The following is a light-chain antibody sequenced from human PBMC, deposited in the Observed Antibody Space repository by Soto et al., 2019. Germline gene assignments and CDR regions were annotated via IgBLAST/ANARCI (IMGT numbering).Light chain of an antibody. CDR2: GAS. CDR3: QQYNYWPRT. J-gene: IGKJ1*01. CDR1: QSVSSI. Sequence: EIVMTQSPATLSVTPGERATLSCRASQSVSSILAWYQQKPGQAPRLLIYGASTRATGIPARFSGSGSGTDFTLTISSRQSEDFAVYYCQQYNYWPRTFGQGTNVDIK. V-gene: IGKV3-15*01.